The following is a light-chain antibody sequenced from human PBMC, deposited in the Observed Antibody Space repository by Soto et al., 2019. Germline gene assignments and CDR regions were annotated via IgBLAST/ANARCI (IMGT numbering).Light chain of an antibody. CDR1: QSISTW. CDR2: SAS. CDR3: QQYNYSPYT. V-gene: IGKV1-5*01. J-gene: IGKJ2*01. Sequence: DIQMTQSPSTLSASVGDRVTITCRASQSISTWLAWYHQKPGNAPKLLISSASSLESGVPSRFSGSGSGTEFSLAISSLQPDDFATYYCQQYNYSPYTFGEGTKLEIK.